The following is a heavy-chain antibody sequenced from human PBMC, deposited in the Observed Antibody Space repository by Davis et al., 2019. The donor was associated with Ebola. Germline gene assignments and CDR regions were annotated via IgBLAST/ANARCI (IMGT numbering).Heavy chain of an antibody. J-gene: IGHJ3*02. CDR2: ISAHNGFT. CDR3: ARHHSRGWPLHVFDI. Sequence: AASVKVSCKASGYTFTAYAVGWVRQAPGQGLEWMGWISAHNGFTNYALNFRGRLTMTTDSSTATVYMELGSLRSDDTANYYCARHHSRGWPLHVFDIWGQGTTVTVSS. CDR1: GYTFTAYA. D-gene: IGHD6-19*01. V-gene: IGHV1-18*01.